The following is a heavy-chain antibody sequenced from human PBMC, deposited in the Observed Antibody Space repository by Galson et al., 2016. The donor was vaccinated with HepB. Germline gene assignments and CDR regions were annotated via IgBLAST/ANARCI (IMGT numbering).Heavy chain of an antibody. D-gene: IGHD2-15*01. CDR2: ISGSGVGT. V-gene: IGHV3-23*01. Sequence: SLRLSCAASGFTFSNYAMNWVRQAPGKGLEWVSGISGSGVGTYYADSVKGRFTIARDNSKNTLYLQMNSLRVEDTAIYYCTKDGESVVAVVTGRSDYWGQGTLVTVSS. CDR1: GFTFSNYA. J-gene: IGHJ4*02. CDR3: TKDGESVVAVVTGRSDY.